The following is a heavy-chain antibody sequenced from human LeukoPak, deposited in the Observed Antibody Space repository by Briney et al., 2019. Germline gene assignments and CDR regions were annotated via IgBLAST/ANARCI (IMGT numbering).Heavy chain of an antibody. CDR3: TSGPPEYSSSWYHWFDP. V-gene: IGHV3-48*03. J-gene: IGHJ5*02. D-gene: IGHD6-13*01. Sequence: GGSLRLSCAASGFTFSSYEMNWVRQAPGKGLEWVSYISSSGSTIYYADSVKGRFTISRDNAKNSLYLQMNSLRAEDTAVYYCTSGPPEYSSSWYHWFDPWGQGTLVTVSS. CDR1: GFTFSSYE. CDR2: ISSSGSTI.